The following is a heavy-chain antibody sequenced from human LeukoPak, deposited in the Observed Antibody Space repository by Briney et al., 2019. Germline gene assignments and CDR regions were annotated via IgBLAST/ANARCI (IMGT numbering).Heavy chain of an antibody. CDR1: GGSISSYY. D-gene: IGHD3-22*01. V-gene: IGHV4-4*07. J-gene: IGHJ3*02. Sequence: SETLSLTCTVSGGSISSYYWSWIRQPAGKGLEWIGRIYTSGSTNYNPSLKSRVTMSVDTSKSQFSLKLTSVTAADTAVYYCARHASRDYYDSSDRAVVRNSFDIWGQGTMVTVSS. CDR3: ARHASRDYYDSSDRAVVRNSFDI. CDR2: IYTSGST.